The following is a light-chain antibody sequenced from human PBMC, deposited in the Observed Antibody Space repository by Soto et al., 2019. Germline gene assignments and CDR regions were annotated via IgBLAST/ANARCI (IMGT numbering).Light chain of an antibody. CDR2: VNSDGSH. Sequence: QLVLTQSPSASASLGASLKLTCTLSSGHNSYAIAWHQQQPEKGPRYLMKVNSDGSHSKGDGIPDRFSGSSSGAERYLTISSLQSEDEADYYCQTWSTDIRVFGGGTKVTVL. V-gene: IGLV4-69*01. J-gene: IGLJ3*02. CDR3: QTWSTDIRV. CDR1: SGHNSYA.